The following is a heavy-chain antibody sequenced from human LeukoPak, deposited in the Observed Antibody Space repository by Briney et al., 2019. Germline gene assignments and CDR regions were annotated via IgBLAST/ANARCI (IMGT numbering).Heavy chain of an antibody. Sequence: SVKVSCKASGGTFSSYAISWVRQAPGQGLEWMGRIIPILGIANYAQKFQGRVTITADKSTSTAYMELSSLRSEDTAVYYCVYLTTVVHSFDYWGQGTLVTVSS. D-gene: IGHD4-23*01. CDR3: VYLTTVVHSFDY. CDR2: IIPILGIA. J-gene: IGHJ4*02. V-gene: IGHV1-69*04. CDR1: GGTFSSYA.